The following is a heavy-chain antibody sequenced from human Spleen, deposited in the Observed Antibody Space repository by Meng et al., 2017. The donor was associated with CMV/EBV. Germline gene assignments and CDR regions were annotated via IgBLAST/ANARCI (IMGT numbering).Heavy chain of an antibody. Sequence: SYAVSWVRPAPGPGLEWMGGIIPILGIANYAQEFQGRVTITADNSTSTAYMELSSLRSEDTAVYYCTRFRYYDILTGYYKNNWFDPWGQGTLVTVSS. D-gene: IGHD3-9*01. CDR2: IIPILGIA. V-gene: IGHV1-69*10. J-gene: IGHJ5*02. CDR1: SYA. CDR3: TRFRYYDILTGYYKNNWFDP.